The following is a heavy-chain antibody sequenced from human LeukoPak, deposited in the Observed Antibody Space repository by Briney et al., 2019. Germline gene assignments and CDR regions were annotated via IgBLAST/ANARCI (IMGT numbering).Heavy chain of an antibody. V-gene: IGHV1-2*04. CDR2: INPNSGGT. CDR3: ARADSSSSIAEYFQH. Sequence: ASVKVSCKASGYTFTGYYMHWVRQAPGQGLEWMGWINPNSGGTNYAQKFQGWVTMTRDTSISTAYMELSRLRSDDTAVYYCARADSSSSIAEYFQHWGQGTLVTVSS. J-gene: IGHJ1*01. D-gene: IGHD6-13*01. CDR1: GYTFTGYY.